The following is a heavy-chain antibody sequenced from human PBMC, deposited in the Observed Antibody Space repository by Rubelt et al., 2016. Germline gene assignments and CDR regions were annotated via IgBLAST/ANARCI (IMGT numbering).Heavy chain of an antibody. J-gene: IGHJ4*02. CDR1: GSYY. Sequence: GSYYWSWIRQPPGKGLEWIGYIYYSGSTNYNPSLKSRVTISVDTSKNQFSLKLSSVTAADTAVYYCASGYTRSGSIDYWGQGTLVTVSS. D-gene: IGHD1-26*01. CDR2: IYYSGST. CDR3: ASGYTRSGSIDY. V-gene: IGHV4-61*01.